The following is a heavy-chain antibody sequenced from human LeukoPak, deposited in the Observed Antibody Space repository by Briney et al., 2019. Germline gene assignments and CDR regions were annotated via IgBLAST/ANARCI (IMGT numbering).Heavy chain of an antibody. V-gene: IGHV3-30*09. CDR1: GFTFSNYA. CDR3: ARDRRAYSGYDWLFDY. J-gene: IGHJ4*02. CDR2: IAYDASSE. D-gene: IGHD5-12*01. Sequence: PGRSLRLSCAASGFTFSNYAMHWVRQAPGKGLEWLAVIAYDASSELYADSVKGRFDLSRDNSKNTLYLQMNSLRTEDTAVYYCARDRRAYSGYDWLFDYWGQGILVTVSS.